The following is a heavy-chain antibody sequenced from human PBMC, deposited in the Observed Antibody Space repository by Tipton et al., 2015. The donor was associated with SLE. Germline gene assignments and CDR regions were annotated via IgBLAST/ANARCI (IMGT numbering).Heavy chain of an antibody. J-gene: IGHJ6*02. CDR3: ARNLGSYYGMDV. CDR1: GFTFSSYG. V-gene: IGHV3-33*01. Sequence: SLRLYCAASGFTFSSYGMHWVRQAPGKGLEWVAVIWYDGSSKYYADSVKGRFTISRDNSKNTLYLQMNSLRAEDTAVYYCARNLGSYYGMDVWGQGTTVTVSS. CDR2: IWYDGSSK. D-gene: IGHD3-16*01.